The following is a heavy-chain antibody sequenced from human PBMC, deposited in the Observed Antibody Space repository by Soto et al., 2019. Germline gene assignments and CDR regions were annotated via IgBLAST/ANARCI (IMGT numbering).Heavy chain of an antibody. D-gene: IGHD6-19*01. V-gene: IGHV3-30-3*01. CDR2: ISYDGSNK. CDR3: ARDPSREAVAGEDFQY. J-gene: IGHJ4*02. CDR1: GFTFSSYA. Sequence: GSLRLSCAASGFTFSSYAMHWVRQAPGKGLEWVAVISYDGSNKYYADSVKGRFTISRDNSKNTLYLQMNSLRAEDTAVYYCARDPSREAVAGEDFQYWGQGTLVTVSS.